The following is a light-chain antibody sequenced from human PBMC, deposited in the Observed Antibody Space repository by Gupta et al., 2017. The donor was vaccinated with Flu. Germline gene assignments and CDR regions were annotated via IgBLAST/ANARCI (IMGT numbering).Light chain of an antibody. CDR3: NSRDRSGNHLVV. Sequence: SSALTQDPAVSVALGQTVRITCQGDRLRSYYASWYQQKPGQAPVLVIYGKNNRPSGIPDRFSGSSSGNTAALTITGAQAEEEADYYCNSRDRSGNHLVVFGGGTKLTVL. V-gene: IGLV3-19*01. CDR1: RLRSYY. J-gene: IGLJ2*01. CDR2: GKN.